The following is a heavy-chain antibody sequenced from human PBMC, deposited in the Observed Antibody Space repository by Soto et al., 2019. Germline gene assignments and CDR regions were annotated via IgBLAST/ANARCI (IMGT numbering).Heavy chain of an antibody. Sequence: TLSLTCAVYGGSFSGYYWSWIRQPPGKGLEWIGEINHSGSTNYNPSLKSRATISVDTSKNQFSLKLSSVAAADTAVYYCARRRLYCSGGSCLRVYYYYGMDVWGQGTTVTGSS. J-gene: IGHJ6*02. V-gene: IGHV4-34*01. CDR3: ARRRLYCSGGSCLRVYYYYGMDV. D-gene: IGHD2-15*01. CDR2: INHSGST. CDR1: GGSFSGYY.